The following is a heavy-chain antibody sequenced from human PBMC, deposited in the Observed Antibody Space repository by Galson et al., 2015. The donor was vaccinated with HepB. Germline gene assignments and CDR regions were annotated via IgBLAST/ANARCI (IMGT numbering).Heavy chain of an antibody. J-gene: IGHJ4*02. V-gene: IGHV3-30*04. D-gene: IGHD3-16*02. Sequence: SLRLSCAASGFTFSSYAMHWVRQAPGKGLEWVAVISYDGSNKYYADSVKGRFTISRDNSKNTLYLQMNSLRAEDTAVYYCARGEYVWGSYLPSHFDYWGQGTLVTVSS. CDR1: GFTFSSYA. CDR2: ISYDGSNK. CDR3: ARGEYVWGSYLPSHFDY.